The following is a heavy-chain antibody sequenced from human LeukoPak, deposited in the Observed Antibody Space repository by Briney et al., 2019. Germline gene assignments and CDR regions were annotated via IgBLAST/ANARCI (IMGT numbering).Heavy chain of an antibody. J-gene: IGHJ5*02. CDR2: IYYSGST. D-gene: IGHD2-21*02. V-gene: IGHV4-39*07. CDR3: ARDRISVTDPPNWFDP. CDR1: GGSISSSSYY. Sequence: SETLSLTCTVSGGSISSSSYYWGWIRQPPGKGLEWIGSIYYSGSTYYNPSLKSRVTISVDTSKNQFSLKLSSVTAADTAVYFCARDRISVTDPPNWFDPWGQGTLVTVSS.